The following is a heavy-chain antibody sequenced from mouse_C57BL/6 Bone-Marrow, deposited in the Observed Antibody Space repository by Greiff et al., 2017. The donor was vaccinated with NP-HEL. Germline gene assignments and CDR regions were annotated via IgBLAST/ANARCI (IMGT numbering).Heavy chain of an antibody. CDR1: GYTFTSYW. Sequence: QVQLQQPGAELVKPGASVKLSCKASGYTFTSYWMHWVNQRPGRGLVWLGRIDPISGGTTYNEKFKSTATLTVDKPSSTVYMQLSSLTSEDSAVYDCARSPIYYDLYYAMGYWGQGTSVTVSA. V-gene: IGHV1-72*01. CDR3: ARSPIYYDLYYAMGY. D-gene: IGHD2-4*01. CDR2: IDPISGGT. J-gene: IGHJ4*01.